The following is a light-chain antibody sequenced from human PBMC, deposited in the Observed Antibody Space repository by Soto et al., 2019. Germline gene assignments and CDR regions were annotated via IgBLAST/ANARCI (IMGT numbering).Light chain of an antibody. J-gene: IGKJ3*01. CDR1: QSISRNY. CDR2: GAS. CDR3: QQYGNSPFT. V-gene: IGKV3-20*01. Sequence: EIVLTQSPGTLSLSPGERASLSCRASQSISRNYLTWYQQKPGQAPRLLIYGASSRATGIPDRFSGSGSGTDFTLTISRLEPEDFAVYYCQQYGNSPFTFGPGTKVDIK.